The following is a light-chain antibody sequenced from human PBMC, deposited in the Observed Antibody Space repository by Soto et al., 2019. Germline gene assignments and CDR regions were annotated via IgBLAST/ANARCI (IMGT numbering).Light chain of an antibody. CDR2: DVS. J-gene: IGLJ2*01. CDR1: SSDVGGYNY. CDR3: SSYTSSAGV. Sequence: ALTQPASVSGSPGQSITISCTGTSSDVGGYNYVSWYQQHPGKAPKLMIYDVSNRPSGVSNRFSGSKSGNTASLTISGLQAEDEADYYCSSYTSSAGVFGGGTKLTVL. V-gene: IGLV2-14*01.